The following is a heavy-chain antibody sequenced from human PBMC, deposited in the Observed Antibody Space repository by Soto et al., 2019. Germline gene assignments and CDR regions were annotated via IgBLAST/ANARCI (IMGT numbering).Heavy chain of an antibody. D-gene: IGHD3-22*01. Sequence: EVQLLESGGALVQPGGSLRLSCAASGFTFSEYAMSWVRQAPGKGLEWVSSISDSGSNTEYADSVMGRFTISRDNSKNTVYLQMSSLRAEDTALYYCATQVGDRTLILVVSHFESWGQGTLVTVSS. CDR3: ATQVGDRTLILVVSHFES. CDR1: GFTFSEYA. CDR2: ISDSGSNT. J-gene: IGHJ4*02. V-gene: IGHV3-23*01.